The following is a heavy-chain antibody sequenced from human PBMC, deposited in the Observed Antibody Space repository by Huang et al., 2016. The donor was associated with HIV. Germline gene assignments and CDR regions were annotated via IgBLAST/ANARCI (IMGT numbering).Heavy chain of an antibody. J-gene: IGHJ4*02. Sequence: EVQLVESGGGLVQPGGSLRLSCAASGLTFSGYSMNWGRQAPGKGVEWVSYISSSSSTIYYADSVKGRFTISRDNAKNSLFLQMNSLRDEDTAVYYCARGIRYFGVVAYFDYWGQGALVTVSS. CDR2: ISSSSSTI. D-gene: IGHD3-3*01. CDR1: GLTFSGYS. V-gene: IGHV3-48*02. CDR3: ARGIRYFGVVAYFDY.